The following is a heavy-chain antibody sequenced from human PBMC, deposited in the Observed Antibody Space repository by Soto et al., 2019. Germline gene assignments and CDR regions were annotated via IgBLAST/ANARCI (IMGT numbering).Heavy chain of an antibody. J-gene: IGHJ4*02. CDR2: ISGSGGST. CDR1: GFTFSSYA. CDR3: AKRYYYGSGSYYNVYYFDY. V-gene: IGHV3-23*01. Sequence: GGSLRLSCAASGFTFSSYAMSWVRQAPGKGLEWVSAISGSGGSTYYADSVKGRFTISRDNSKNTLYVQMNSLRAEDTAVYYCAKRYYYGSGSYYNVYYFDYWGQGTLVTVSS. D-gene: IGHD3-10*01.